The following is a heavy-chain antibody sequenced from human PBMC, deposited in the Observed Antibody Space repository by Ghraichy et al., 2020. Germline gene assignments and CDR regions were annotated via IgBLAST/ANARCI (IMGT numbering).Heavy chain of an antibody. Sequence: SETLSLTCTVSGGSISSGGYYWSWIRQHPGKGLEWIGYIYYSGSTYYNPSLKSRVTISVDTSKNQFSLKLSSVTAADTAVYYCARDIVVVVAERKYNWFDPWGQGTLVTVSS. J-gene: IGHJ5*02. V-gene: IGHV4-31*03. CDR3: ARDIVVVVAERKYNWFDP. CDR1: GGSISSGGYY. CDR2: IYYSGST. D-gene: IGHD2-15*01.